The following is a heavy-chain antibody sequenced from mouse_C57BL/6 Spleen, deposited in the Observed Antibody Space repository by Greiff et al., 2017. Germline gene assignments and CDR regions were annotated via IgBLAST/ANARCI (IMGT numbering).Heavy chain of an antibody. D-gene: IGHD1-1*01. Sequence: QVQLQQPGAELVKPGASVKLSCKASGYTFTSYWMQWVKQRPGQGLEWIGEIDPSDSYTNYNQKFKGKATLTVYTSSSTAYMQLSSLTSEDSAVYYCARSVYYGSVSYWYFDVWGTGTTVTVSS. CDR3: ARSVYYGSVSYWYFDV. CDR2: IDPSDSYT. CDR1: GYTFTSYW. J-gene: IGHJ1*03. V-gene: IGHV1-50*01.